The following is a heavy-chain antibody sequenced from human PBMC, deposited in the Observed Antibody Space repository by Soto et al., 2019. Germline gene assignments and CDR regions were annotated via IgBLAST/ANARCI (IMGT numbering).Heavy chain of an antibody. V-gene: IGHV3-30-3*01. J-gene: IGHJ4*02. Sequence: QVQLVESGGGVVQPGRSLRLSCAASGFTFSSYAMHWVRQAPGKGLEWVAVISYDGSNKYYADSVKGRFTISRDNSKNTLYLQMNSLRAEDTAVYYCARDHYIDYWDQGTLVTVSS. CDR1: GFTFSSYA. CDR2: ISYDGSNK. D-gene: IGHD2-2*02. CDR3: ARDHYIDY.